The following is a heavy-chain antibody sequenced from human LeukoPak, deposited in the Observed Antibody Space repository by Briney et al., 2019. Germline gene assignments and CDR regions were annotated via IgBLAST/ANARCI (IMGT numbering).Heavy chain of an antibody. Sequence: SVKVSCKASGGTFSSYAISWVRQAPGQGLEWMGRIIPILGIANYAQKFQGRVTITADKSTSTAYMELSSLRSEDTALYYCARWVIIGGGYYGMDVWGQGTTVTVSS. J-gene: IGHJ6*02. D-gene: IGHD3-3*01. CDR2: IIPILGIA. CDR1: GGTFSSYA. V-gene: IGHV1-69*04. CDR3: ARWVIIGGGYYGMDV.